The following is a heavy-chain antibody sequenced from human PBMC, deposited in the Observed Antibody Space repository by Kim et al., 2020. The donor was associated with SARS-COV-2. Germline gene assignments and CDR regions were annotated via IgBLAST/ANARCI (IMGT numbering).Heavy chain of an antibody. CDR3: AKDPSGRWPYYYYGMDV. V-gene: IGHV3-23*01. CDR2: ISGSGGST. J-gene: IGHJ6*02. Sequence: GGSLRLSCAASGFTFSSYAMSWVRQAPGKGLEWVSAISGSGGSTYYADSVKGRFTISRDNSKNTLYLQMNSLRAEDTAVYYCAKDPSGRWPYYYYGMDVWGQGTTVTVSS. D-gene: IGHD3-10*01. CDR1: GFTFSSYA.